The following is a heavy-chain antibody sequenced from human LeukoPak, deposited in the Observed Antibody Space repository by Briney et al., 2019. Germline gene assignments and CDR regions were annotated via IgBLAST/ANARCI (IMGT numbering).Heavy chain of an antibody. CDR3: ATALPTYYYDSSGYYHDY. D-gene: IGHD3-22*01. V-gene: IGHV1-24*01. J-gene: IGHJ4*02. CDR2: FDHGDGET. CDR1: GYTLTELS. Sequence: ASVKVSCKVSGYTLTELSMHWVRQAPGKGLEWMGGFDHGDGETIYAQKFQGRVTMTEDTSTDTAYMELSSLRSEDTAVYYCATALPTYYYDSSGYYHDYWGQGTLVTVSS.